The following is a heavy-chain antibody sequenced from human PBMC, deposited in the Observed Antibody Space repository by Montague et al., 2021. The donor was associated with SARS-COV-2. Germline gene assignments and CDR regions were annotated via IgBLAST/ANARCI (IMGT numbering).Heavy chain of an antibody. J-gene: IGHJ6*02. Sequence: SETLSLTCTVSGGSISSSSYGWGWIRQPPGKGLEWIGSIYYSGSTYYNPSLKSRVTISVDTSKNQFSLKLSSVTAADTAVYYCARLGRQQLVRLSGMDVWGQGTTVTVSS. CDR3: ARLGRQQLVRLSGMDV. CDR2: IYYSGST. CDR1: GGSISSSSYG. V-gene: IGHV4-39*07. D-gene: IGHD6-13*01.